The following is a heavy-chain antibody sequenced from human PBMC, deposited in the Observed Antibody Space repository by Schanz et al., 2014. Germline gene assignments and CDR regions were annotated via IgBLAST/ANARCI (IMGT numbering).Heavy chain of an antibody. J-gene: IGHJ4*02. D-gene: IGHD3-10*01. CDR2: SKNKAARYTT. Sequence: EVQLVESGGGLVQPGGSLRLSCAASGFTFSDHYMEWVRQAPGKGLEWVGRSKNKAARYTTEYAASVRGRFTISRDDSKHSLYLTITSMKTDDPAVYYCAVWFGGVRNSWGQGTLVTVSS. V-gene: IGHV3-72*01. CDR3: AVWFGGVRNS. CDR1: GFTFSDHY.